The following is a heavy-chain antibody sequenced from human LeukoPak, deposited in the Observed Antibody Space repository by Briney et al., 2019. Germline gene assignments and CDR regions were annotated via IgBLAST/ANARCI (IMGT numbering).Heavy chain of an antibody. CDR1: GFTFSSYA. D-gene: IGHD2-2*01. J-gene: IGHJ4*02. CDR3: AKDQYQLLYLFDY. CDR2: ISSSGGST. Sequence: PGGSLRLSCAASGFTFSSYAMNWVRQAPGKGLEWVSGISSSGGSTYYADSVKGRFTISRDSPKNTLFLQMNSLRAEDTAVYYCAKDQYQLLYLFDYWGPGTLVTVSS. V-gene: IGHV3-23*01.